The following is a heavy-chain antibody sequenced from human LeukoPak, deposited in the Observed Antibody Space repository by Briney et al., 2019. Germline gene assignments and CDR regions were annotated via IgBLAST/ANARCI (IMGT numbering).Heavy chain of an antibody. Sequence: GGSLRLSCAASGFTFSSYWMHWVRQAPGKGLVWVSRTNSDGSNTSYADSVKGRFTISRDNAKNTLYLQMNSLRAEDTAVYYCARDSGYCSSTSCYNYFDYWGQGTLVTVSS. CDR1: GFTFSSYW. J-gene: IGHJ4*02. CDR3: ARDSGYCSSTSCYNYFDY. D-gene: IGHD2-2*02. V-gene: IGHV3-74*01. CDR2: TNSDGSNT.